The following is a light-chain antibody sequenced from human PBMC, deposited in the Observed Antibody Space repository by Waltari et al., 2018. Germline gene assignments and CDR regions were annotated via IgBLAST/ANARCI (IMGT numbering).Light chain of an antibody. J-gene: IGKJ1*01. CDR1: QIINNY. CDR3: QQSYTSPRT. CDR2: DAS. V-gene: IGKV1-39*01. Sequence: DIQLTQSPSSLSASVGDRVTITCRTSQIINNYLNWFQQKAGKAPQLLIFDASSVQRGVPSRFSGIGAGTDFTLTISSLQPEDFATYYCQQSYTSPRTFGQGTKV.